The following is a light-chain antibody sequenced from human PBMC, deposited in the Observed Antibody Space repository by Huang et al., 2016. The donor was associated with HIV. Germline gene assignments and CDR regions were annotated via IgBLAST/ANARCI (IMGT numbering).Light chain of an antibody. CDR3: QQYGRSPWT. CDR2: DAS. J-gene: IGKJ1*01. CDR1: QSVSRSY. V-gene: IGKV3-20*01. Sequence: EIVLTQSPGTLSLSPGERATLSCRASQSVSRSYLAWYQQKPGQAPRLLIYDASSRATGIPDRFSGIGSGTDFILTISRLEPEDFAVYYCQQYGRSPWTFGQGTKVEIK.